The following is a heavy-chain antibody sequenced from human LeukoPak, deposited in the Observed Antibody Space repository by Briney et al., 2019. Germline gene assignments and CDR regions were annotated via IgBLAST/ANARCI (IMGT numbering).Heavy chain of an antibody. J-gene: IGHJ4*02. CDR3: GSRRTAMFGVIKGPIDY. CDR1: GGTFSDYY. CDR2: INHSGSP. Sequence: SETLSLTCAVYGGTFSDYYWTWIRQPPGKGLEWIGEINHSGSPNNNPSLKSRVSISFDTSKNQFSLKLTSVTAADTAVYYCGSRRTAMFGVIKGPIDYWGQGTLVTVSS. V-gene: IGHV4-34*01. D-gene: IGHD3-3*01.